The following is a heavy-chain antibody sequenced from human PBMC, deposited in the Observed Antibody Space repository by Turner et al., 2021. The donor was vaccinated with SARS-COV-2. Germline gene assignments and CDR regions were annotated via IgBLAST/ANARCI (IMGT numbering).Heavy chain of an antibody. J-gene: IGHJ4*02. D-gene: IGHD1-26*01. CDR2: IRCRDTT. V-gene: IGHV4-39*01. CDR1: GGSISSSTYF. Sequence: RQLQESGPGQVRASQSLSLTCNVSGGSISSSTYFWGWIRPSPGKSLDWIGSIRCRDTTYDKPSLNGRVPISLDTSKNEFSMNLRPMTAEDAAVYYWARRPGSYSGFDFWGQGLPVTVSS. CDR3: ARRPGSYSGFDF.